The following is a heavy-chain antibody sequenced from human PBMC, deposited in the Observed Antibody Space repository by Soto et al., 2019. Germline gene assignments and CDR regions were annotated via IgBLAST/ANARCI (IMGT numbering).Heavy chain of an antibody. D-gene: IGHD3-22*01. V-gene: IGHV1-46*03. CDR3: ARDSSSGYYDSSGYYLLDY. CDR2: INPSGGST. J-gene: IGHJ4*02. CDR1: GYTFTSYY. Sequence: ASVKVSCKASGYTFTSYYMHWVRQAPGQGLEWMGIINPSGGSTSYAQKFQGRVTMTRDTSTSTVYMELSSLRSEDTAVYYCARDSSSGYYDSSGYYLLDYWGQGTLVTVS.